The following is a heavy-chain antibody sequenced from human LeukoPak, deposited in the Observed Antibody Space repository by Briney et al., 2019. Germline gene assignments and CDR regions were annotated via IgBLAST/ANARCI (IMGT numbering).Heavy chain of an antibody. V-gene: IGHV3-21*01. Sequence: GGSLRLSCAASGFTFSSYSMNWVRQAPGKGLEWVSSISSSSSYIYYADSVKGRFTISRDNAKNSLYLQMNSLRAEDTAVYYCARDSGDSSSWEGTFGYWGQGTLVTVSS. CDR2: ISSSSSYI. CDR3: ARDSGDSSSWEGTFGY. CDR1: GFTFSSYS. J-gene: IGHJ4*02. D-gene: IGHD6-13*01.